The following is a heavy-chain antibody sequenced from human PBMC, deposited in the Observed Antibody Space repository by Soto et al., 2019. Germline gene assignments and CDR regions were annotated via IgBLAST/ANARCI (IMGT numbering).Heavy chain of an antibody. D-gene: IGHD2-15*01. V-gene: IGHV3-7*01. CDR1: GFTFSSYW. CDR3: ARVGEYCSGGSCYSIHAFDI. Sequence: GGSLRLSCAASGFTFSSYWMSWVRQAPGKGLEWVANIKQDGSEKYYVDSVKGRFTISRDNAKNSLYLQMNSLRAEDTAVYYCARVGEYCSGGSCYSIHAFDIWGQGTMVTVSS. J-gene: IGHJ3*02. CDR2: IKQDGSEK.